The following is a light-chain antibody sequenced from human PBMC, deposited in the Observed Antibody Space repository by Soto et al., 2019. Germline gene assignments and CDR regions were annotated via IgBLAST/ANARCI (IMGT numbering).Light chain of an antibody. V-gene: IGKV3-15*01. Sequence: EIVMTQSPATLSVSPGERATLSCTASQSVNNYLAWYQQNPGQAPRLLIYGASTRATGVPATFRGSGSGTEVTLTISSLLSEDFAVYYCQHYDHWPGTFGQGTKLEIK. CDR2: GAS. J-gene: IGKJ2*01. CDR3: QHYDHWPGT. CDR1: QSVNNY.